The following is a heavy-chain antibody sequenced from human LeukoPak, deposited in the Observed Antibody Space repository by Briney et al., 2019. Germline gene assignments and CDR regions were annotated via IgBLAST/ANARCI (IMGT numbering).Heavy chain of an antibody. Sequence: ASVKVSCKASGGTFSSYAISWVRQAPGQGLEWTGGIIPIFGTANYAQKFQGRVTITADESTSTAYMELSSLRSEDTAVYYCARHIVGAQGVVYAFDIWGQGTMVTVSS. D-gene: IGHD2-15*01. CDR1: GGTFSSYA. CDR3: ARHIVGAQGVVYAFDI. V-gene: IGHV1-69*13. J-gene: IGHJ3*02. CDR2: IIPIFGTA.